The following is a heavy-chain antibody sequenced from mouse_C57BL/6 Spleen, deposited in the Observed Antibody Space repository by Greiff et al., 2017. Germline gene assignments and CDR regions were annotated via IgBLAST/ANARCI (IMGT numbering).Heavy chain of an antibody. CDR2: IWSGGST. Sequence: VQLQQSGPGLVQPSQSLSITCTASGFSLTSYGVHWVRQSPGKGLEWLGVIWSGGSTDYNAAFISRLSISNDNSKSQVFFKMNSLQADDTAIYYCARRGRIYYDYIYAMDYWGQGTSVTVSS. V-gene: IGHV2-2*01. CDR1: GFSLTSYG. CDR3: ARRGRIYYDYIYAMDY. D-gene: IGHD2-4*01. J-gene: IGHJ4*01.